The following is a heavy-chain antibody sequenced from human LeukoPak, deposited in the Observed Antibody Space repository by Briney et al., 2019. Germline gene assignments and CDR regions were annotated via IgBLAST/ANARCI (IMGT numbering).Heavy chain of an antibody. D-gene: IGHD2-15*01. V-gene: IGHV1-69*06. CDR2: IIPIFGTA. CDR1: GGTFSSYA. J-gene: IGHJ4*02. CDR3: ARAGGYCGRISCPYYFDY. Sequence: ASVKVSCKASGGTFSSYAISWVRQAPGQGLEWMGGIIPIFGTANYAQKFQGRVTITADKSTSTAYMELSRLRSDDTAVYYCARAGGYCGRISCPYYFDYWGQGSLVAVSS.